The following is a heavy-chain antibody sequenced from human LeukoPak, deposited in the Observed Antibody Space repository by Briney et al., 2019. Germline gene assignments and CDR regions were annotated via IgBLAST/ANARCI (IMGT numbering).Heavy chain of an antibody. V-gene: IGHV3-23*01. J-gene: IGHJ4*02. CDR3: AKDLFGRYSRDY. Sequence: GGSLRLSCAASGFTFSSYAMTWVRKAPGKGLEWVSGINPSDGSTHYADSVKGRFTISRDNSKNMLYLQMNSLRAEDTAVYYCAKDLFGRYSRDYWGQGTLVTVSS. CDR2: INPSDGST. D-gene: IGHD3-10*01. CDR1: GFTFSSYA.